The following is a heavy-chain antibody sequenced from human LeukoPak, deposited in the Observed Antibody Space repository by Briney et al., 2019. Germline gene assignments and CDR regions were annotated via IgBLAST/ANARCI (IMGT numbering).Heavy chain of an antibody. Sequence: GGSLRLSCAASGFTFSNYAMSWVRQAPGKGLEWVSAISGSGGSKYYADSVKGRFTISRDNSKSTLYLQMNSLRAEDTAVYYCAKDRTWNAASYYFGYWGQGTLVTVSS. V-gene: IGHV3-23*01. CDR2: ISGSGGSK. J-gene: IGHJ4*02. D-gene: IGHD1-1*01. CDR3: AKDRTWNAASYYFGY. CDR1: GFTFSNYA.